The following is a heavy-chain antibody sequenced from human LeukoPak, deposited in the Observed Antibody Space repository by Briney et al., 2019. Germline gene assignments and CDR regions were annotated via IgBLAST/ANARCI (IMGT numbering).Heavy chain of an antibody. D-gene: IGHD2-2*01. J-gene: IGHJ3*02. CDR3: GRACSSSTCGTRGGVYAVDI. V-gene: IGHV3-21*01. CDR2: ISSGGAYI. CDR1: GFPFSSYS. Sequence: GGSLTRSCSASGFPFSSYSIDWVRQAPGKGLEWVVFISSGGAYISYADSVKGRFTISRENAKNSLYLQMSSLRAEDTAVYYCGRACSSSTCGTRGGVYAVDIWGQGTMVTVSS.